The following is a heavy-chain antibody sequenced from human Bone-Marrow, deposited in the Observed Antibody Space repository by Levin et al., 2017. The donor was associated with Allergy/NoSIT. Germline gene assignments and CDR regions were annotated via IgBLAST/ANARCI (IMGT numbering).Heavy chain of an antibody. CDR2: FYYVGAT. V-gene: IGHV4-39*06. CDR1: GASISSSSYY. J-gene: IGHJ4*02. CDR3: ARYTPGTMLDY. Sequence: AGGSLRLSCTVSGASISSSSYYWGWIRQPPGKGLEWIGSFYYVGATHYNPSLESRVTISPDTSKNELPLKLSSVTAADTAIYSCARYTPGTMLDYWGQGILVTVSS. D-gene: IGHD1-14*01.